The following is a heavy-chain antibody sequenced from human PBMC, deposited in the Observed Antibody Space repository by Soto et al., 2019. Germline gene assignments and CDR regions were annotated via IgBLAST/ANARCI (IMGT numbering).Heavy chain of an antibody. D-gene: IGHD3-22*01. V-gene: IGHV1-18*01. J-gene: IGHJ4*02. Sequence: GASVKVSCKASGYTFTSYGISWVRQAPGQGLEWMGWISAYNGNTNYAQKLQGRVTINPDTSKNQFSLKLTSVTAADTAVYFCTRGGFYYYDSSGYYDYWGQGALVTVSS. CDR1: GYTFTSYG. CDR2: ISAYNGNT. CDR3: TRGGFYYYDSSGYYDY.